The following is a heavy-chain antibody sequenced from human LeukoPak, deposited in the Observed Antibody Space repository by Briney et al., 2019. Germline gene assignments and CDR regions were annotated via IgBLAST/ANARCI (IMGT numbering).Heavy chain of an antibody. Sequence: ASVKVSCKASGYSFTAYYLHWVRQAPGQGLEWVGRINPNSGGTNYAQKFQGRVTMTRDASISTAYMDLSRLRSDDTAMYYCAREGYYDFWTTTDYWGQGNLVTVSS. CDR2: INPNSGGT. V-gene: IGHV1-2*06. CDR3: AREGYYDFWTTTDY. D-gene: IGHD3-3*01. CDR1: GYSFTAYY. J-gene: IGHJ4*02.